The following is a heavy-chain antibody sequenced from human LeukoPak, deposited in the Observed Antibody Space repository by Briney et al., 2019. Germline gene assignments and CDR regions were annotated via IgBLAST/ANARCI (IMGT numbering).Heavy chain of an antibody. V-gene: IGHV4-34*01. CDR2: INHSGST. Sequence: PSETPSLTCAVYGGSFSGYYWSWIRQPPGKGLEWIGEINHSGSTNYNPSLKSRVTISVDTSKNQFSLKLSSVTAADTAVYYCARLPGGDQLLPDAFDIWGQGTMVTVSS. CDR3: ARLPGGDQLLPDAFDI. J-gene: IGHJ3*02. CDR1: GGSFSGYY. D-gene: IGHD2-2*01.